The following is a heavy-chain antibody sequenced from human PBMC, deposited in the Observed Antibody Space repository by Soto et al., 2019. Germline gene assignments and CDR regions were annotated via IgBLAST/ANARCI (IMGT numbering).Heavy chain of an antibody. CDR1: GFTFSSYA. CDR2: ISGSGGST. Sequence: PGGSLRLSCEASGFTFSSYARSWVRQAPGKGLEWVSAISGSGGSTYYADSVKGRFTISRDNSKNTLYLQMTSLSAEDTAMYYCARDGDVNTGFGKDYWGQGTLVTVSS. CDR3: ARDGDVNTGFGKDY. D-gene: IGHD3-16*01. V-gene: IGHV3-23*01. J-gene: IGHJ4*02.